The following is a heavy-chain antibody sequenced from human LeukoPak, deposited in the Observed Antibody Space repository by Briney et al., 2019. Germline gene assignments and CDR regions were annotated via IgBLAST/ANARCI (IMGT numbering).Heavy chain of an antibody. J-gene: IGHJ4*02. CDR3: VKDRWVDY. Sequence: GGSLRLSCTASGFTFGDYAMTWVRQAPGKGLEWVGFITSKAYGGTTEYAASVRGRFTISRDNSKNALYLQMSSLRTEDTAVYYCVKDRWVDYWGQGILVSVSS. CDR2: ITSKAYGGTT. D-gene: IGHD3-16*02. CDR1: GFTFGDYA. V-gene: IGHV3-49*04.